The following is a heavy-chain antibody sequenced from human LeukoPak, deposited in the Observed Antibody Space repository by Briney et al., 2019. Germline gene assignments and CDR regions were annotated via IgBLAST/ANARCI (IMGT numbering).Heavy chain of an antibody. CDR2: INHSGST. D-gene: IGHD3-22*01. V-gene: IGHV4-34*01. CDR1: GGSFSGYY. Sequence: SETLSLTCAVYGGSFSGYYWSWIRQPPGKGLEWIGEINHSGSTNYNPSLKSRVTISVDTSKNQFSLKLSSVTAADTAVYYCARGGGDYDSSGYYYLWGQGTLVTVSS. J-gene: IGHJ4*02. CDR3: ARGGGDYDSSGYYYL.